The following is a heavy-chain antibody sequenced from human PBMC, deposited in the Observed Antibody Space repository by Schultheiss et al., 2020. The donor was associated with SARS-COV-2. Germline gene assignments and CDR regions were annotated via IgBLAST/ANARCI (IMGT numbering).Heavy chain of an antibody. CDR3: ARERSRSYLYNWFDP. J-gene: IGHJ5*02. CDR2: INHSGST. Sequence: SETLSLTCAVYGGSFSGYYWSWIRQPPGKGLEWIGEINHSGSTNYNPSLKSRVTISVDTSKNQFSLKLSSVTAADTAVYYCARERSRSYLYNWFDPWGQGTLVTVSS. V-gene: IGHV4-34*01. CDR1: GGSFSGYY. D-gene: IGHD1-26*01.